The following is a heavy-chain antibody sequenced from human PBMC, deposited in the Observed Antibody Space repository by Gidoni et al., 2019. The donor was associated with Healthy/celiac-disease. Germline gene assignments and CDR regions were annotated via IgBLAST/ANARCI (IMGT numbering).Heavy chain of an antibody. CDR1: GFTFSSYG. V-gene: IGHV3-30*18. D-gene: IGHD1-26*01. J-gene: IGHJ4*02. Sequence: QVQLVESGGGVVQPGRSLRLSCAASGFTFSSYGMHWGRQAPGKGLEWVAVISYDGSNKYYADSVKGRFTISRDNSKNTLYLQMNSLRAEDTAVYYCAKQLVGATGLDYWGQGTLVTVSS. CDR3: AKQLVGATGLDY. CDR2: ISYDGSNK.